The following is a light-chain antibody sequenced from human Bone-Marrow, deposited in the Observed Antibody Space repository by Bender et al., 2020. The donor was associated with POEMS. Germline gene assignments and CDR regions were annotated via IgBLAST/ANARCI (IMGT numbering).Light chain of an antibody. V-gene: IGLV2-14*02. CDR1: NGVLGTYGL. CDR2: DVS. Sequence: QSALTRPASVSGSPGQSITISCSGTNGVLGTYGLVSWYQQHPDKAPNLIIYDVSYRPSGVSDRFSGSKSGNTASLTVSGLQAEDKADYYCSSYGSRGIFAGGTKLTVL. J-gene: IGLJ2*01. CDR3: SSYGSRGI.